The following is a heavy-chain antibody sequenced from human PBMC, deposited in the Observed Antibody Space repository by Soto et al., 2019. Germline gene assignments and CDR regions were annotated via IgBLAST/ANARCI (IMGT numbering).Heavy chain of an antibody. D-gene: IGHD3-10*01. CDR2: INPSDGNT. Sequence: ASVKVSRKASGYTFTSYYIHWVRQDPGQGFEWMGIINPSDGNTNYAQKFQGRGTMTRDTSTRTLYMELSSLRAEDTAVYYCASQNRGPMVRGVINSPPPYWGQGTLVTVSS. V-gene: IGHV1-46*01. J-gene: IGHJ4*02. CDR3: ASQNRGPMVRGVINSPPPY. CDR1: GYTFTSYY.